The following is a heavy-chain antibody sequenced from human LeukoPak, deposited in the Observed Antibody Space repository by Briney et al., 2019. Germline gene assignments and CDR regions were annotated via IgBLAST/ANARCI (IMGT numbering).Heavy chain of an antibody. V-gene: IGHV4-30-2*01. CDR3: ARHWVVTGRGVDYYYGMDV. CDR2: IYHSGST. Sequence: PSETLSLTCTVSGGSISCGGYYWSWIRQPPGKGLEWIGYIYHSGSTYYNPSLKSRVTISVDKSKNQFSLKLSSVTAADTAVYYCARHWVVTGRGVDYYYGMDVWGQGTTVTVSS. D-gene: IGHD2-21*02. CDR1: GGSISCGGYY. J-gene: IGHJ6*02.